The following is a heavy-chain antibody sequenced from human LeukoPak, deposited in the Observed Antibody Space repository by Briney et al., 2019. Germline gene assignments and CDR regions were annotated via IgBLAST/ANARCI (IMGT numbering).Heavy chain of an antibody. Sequence: QTLSLTCAISGDSVSSNNAAWNWIRQSPSRGLEWLGRTYHRSTWYDDYVVSVRSRLTITPDISKNQVSLQLSSVTPEDTAVYYCTREVAGTGGFDYWGQGITVTVSS. CDR2: TYHRSTWYD. V-gene: IGHV6-1*01. D-gene: IGHD6-13*01. CDR3: TREVAGTGGFDY. CDR1: GDSVSSNNAA. J-gene: IGHJ4*02.